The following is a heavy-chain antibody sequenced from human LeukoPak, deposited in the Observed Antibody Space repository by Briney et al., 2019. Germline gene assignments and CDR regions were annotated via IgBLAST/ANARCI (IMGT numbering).Heavy chain of an antibody. D-gene: IGHD2-2*02. V-gene: IGHV1-69*05. CDR1: GGTFSSYA. Sequence: SVKVSCKASGGTFSSYAISWVRQAPGQGLELMGRITPIFGTANYAQKFQGRVTITTDESTSTAYMELSSLRSEDTAVYYCARVHTPGRDAFDIWGQGTMVTVSS. CDR2: ITPIFGTA. CDR3: ARVHTPGRDAFDI. J-gene: IGHJ3*02.